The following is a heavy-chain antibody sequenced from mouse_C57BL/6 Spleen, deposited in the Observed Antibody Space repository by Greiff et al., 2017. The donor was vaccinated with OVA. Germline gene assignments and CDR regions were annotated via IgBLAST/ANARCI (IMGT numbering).Heavy chain of an antibody. Sequence: QVHVKQSGAELVKPGASVKLSCKASGYTFTSYWMHWVKQRPGQGLEWIGYINPSSGYTKYNQKFKDKATLTADKSSSTAYMQLSSLTYEDSAVYYCARGGDGYYLDYWGQGTTLTVSS. J-gene: IGHJ2*01. CDR2: INPSSGYT. CDR1: GYTFTSYW. CDR3: ARGGDGYYLDY. D-gene: IGHD2-3*01. V-gene: IGHV1-7*01.